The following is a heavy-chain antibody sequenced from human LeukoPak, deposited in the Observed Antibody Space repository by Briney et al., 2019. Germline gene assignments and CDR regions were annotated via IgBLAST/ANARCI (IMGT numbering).Heavy chain of an antibody. CDR2: IRGDENYP. CDR1: GFTFSSYW. J-gene: IGHJ4*02. V-gene: IGHV3-74*01. CDR3: VRGTSAWKGVDY. Sequence: GGSLRLSCAASGFTFSSYWMHWVRQGPAKGLEWVAEIRGDENYPRYADSVKGRFTISRDNAKNTLHLQMNSLRDDDTAVYYCVRGTSAWKGVDYWGQGIQVIVSS. D-gene: IGHD6-19*01.